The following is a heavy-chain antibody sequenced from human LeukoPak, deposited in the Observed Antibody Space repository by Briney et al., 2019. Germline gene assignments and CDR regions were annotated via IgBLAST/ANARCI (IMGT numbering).Heavy chain of an antibody. J-gene: IGHJ4*02. D-gene: IGHD3-3*01. CDR1: GGSISSYF. V-gene: IGHV4-4*07. CDR3: AREHRDYEGSGYYMAY. CDR2: IYTSGST. Sequence: SETLSLTCTVSGGSISSYFWNWIRQPAGKGLEWIVRIYTSGSTDYNSSLRSRVTMSVDTSKSHFSLKLTSVTAAEAAVYYCAREHRDYEGSGYYMAYWGQGTLVTVSS.